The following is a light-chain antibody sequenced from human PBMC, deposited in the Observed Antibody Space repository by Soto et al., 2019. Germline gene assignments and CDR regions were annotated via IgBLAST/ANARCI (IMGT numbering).Light chain of an antibody. J-gene: IGLJ1*01. CDR1: SSDGGSYNL. CDR3: CSNAGSSV. CDR2: EGS. V-gene: IGLV2-23*01. Sequence: QSALTQPASVSGSPGQSITISCTGTSSDGGSYNLVSWYQQHPGKAPKLMIYEGSKRPSGVSNRFSGSKSGNTASLTISGLQAEDEADYYCCSNAGSSVFGTGTKVT.